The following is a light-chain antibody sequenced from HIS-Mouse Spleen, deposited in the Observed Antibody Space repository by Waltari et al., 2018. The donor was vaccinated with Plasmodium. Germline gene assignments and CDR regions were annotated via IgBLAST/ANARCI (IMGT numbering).Light chain of an antibody. V-gene: IGLV3-1*01. CDR1: KLGDKY. CDR2: QDS. J-gene: IGLJ2*01. CDR3: QAWDSSTAWV. Sequence: SYELTQPPSVSVSPGQTASITCSGDKLGDKYACWYQQKPGQSPVLVIYQDSKRPSGIPGRFLGSNSGNTATLTISGTQAMDEADYYCQAWDSSTAWVFGGGTKLTVL.